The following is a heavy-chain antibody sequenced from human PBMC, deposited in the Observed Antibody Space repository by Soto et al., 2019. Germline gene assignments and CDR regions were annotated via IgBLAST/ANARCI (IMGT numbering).Heavy chain of an antibody. Sequence: QITLKESGPTLVKPTQTLTLTCSFSGFSLSNNGEGVGWIRQPPGKALEWLALIYWDADTRYSPSLKNRVTITQDTSKNQVVLTMTNMDPVDTATYYCSHRRVATAGCFDYWGQGALVTVSS. CDR1: GFSLSNNGEG. J-gene: IGHJ4*02. CDR3: SHRRVATAGCFDY. D-gene: IGHD6-13*01. V-gene: IGHV2-5*02. CDR2: IYWDADT.